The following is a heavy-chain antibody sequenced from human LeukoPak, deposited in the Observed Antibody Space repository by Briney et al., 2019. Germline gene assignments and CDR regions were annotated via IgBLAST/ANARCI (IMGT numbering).Heavy chain of an antibody. CDR1: GGSISSYY. CDR3: ARDQGSTEVEHWFDP. D-gene: IGHD4-11*01. CDR2: IYYSGST. J-gene: IGHJ5*02. V-gene: IGHV4-59*01. Sequence: SETLSLTCTVSGGSISSYYWSWIRQPPGKGLEWIGYIYYSGSTNYNPSLKSRVTISVDTSKNQFSLKLSSVTAADTAVYYCARDQGSTEVEHWFDPWGQGTLVTVSS.